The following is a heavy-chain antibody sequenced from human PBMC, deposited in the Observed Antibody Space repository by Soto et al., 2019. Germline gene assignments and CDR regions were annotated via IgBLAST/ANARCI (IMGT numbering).Heavy chain of an antibody. CDR1: GGTFSSYA. Sequence: QVQLVQSGAEVKKPGSSVKVSCKASGGTFSSYAISWVRQAPGQGLEWMGGIIPIFGTANYAQKFQGRVTITADESTSTAYMELSSLRSEDTAVYYCARGQYYYDSSGYYPRPIDYWGKGTLVTVSS. J-gene: IGHJ4*02. V-gene: IGHV1-69*01. D-gene: IGHD3-22*01. CDR3: ARGQYYYDSSGYYPRPIDY. CDR2: IIPIFGTA.